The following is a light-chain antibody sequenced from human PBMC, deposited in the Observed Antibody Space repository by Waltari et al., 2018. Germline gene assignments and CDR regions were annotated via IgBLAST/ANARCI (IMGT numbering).Light chain of an antibody. CDR1: QGISTY. CDR2: AAS. V-gene: IGKV1-9*01. CDR3: LHLNNFPLS. J-gene: IGKJ4*01. Sequence: DIQLTQSPSFLSASVRDRVTITCRASQGISTYLAWYQQNPGKAPQLLIYAASTLQSDIPSRFSGSGSGPKFTLTISSLQPEDFATYYCLHLNNFPLSFGGGTKVELK.